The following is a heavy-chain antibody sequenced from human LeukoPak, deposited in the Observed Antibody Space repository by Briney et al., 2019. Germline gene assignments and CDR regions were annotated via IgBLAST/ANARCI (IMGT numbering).Heavy chain of an antibody. J-gene: IGHJ4*02. CDR3: ARLTGYSYGNPTFDY. V-gene: IGHV4-61*02. D-gene: IGHD5-18*01. CDR2: IYTSGST. CDR1: GGSISSVNFY. Sequence: SETLSLTCTVSGGSISSVNFYWTWIRQPAGKGLEWIGRIYTSGSTNYNPSLKSRVTMSVDTSKNQFSLKLSSVTAADTAVYYCARLTGYSYGNPTFDYWGQGTLVTVSS.